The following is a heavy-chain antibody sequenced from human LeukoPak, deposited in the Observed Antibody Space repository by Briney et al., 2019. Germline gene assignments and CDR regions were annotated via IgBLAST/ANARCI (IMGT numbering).Heavy chain of an antibody. D-gene: IGHD5-12*01. J-gene: IGHJ4*02. V-gene: IGHV3-33*01. CDR3: ARATPKRGYSGYDRGYFDY. Sequence: PGGSLRLSCAASGFTFSSYGMHWVRQAPGKGLEWVAVIWYDGSNKYYADSVKGRFTISRDNSKNTLYLQMNSLRAEDTAVYYCARATPKRGYSGYDRGYFDYWGQGTLVTVSS. CDR1: GFTFSSYG. CDR2: IWYDGSNK.